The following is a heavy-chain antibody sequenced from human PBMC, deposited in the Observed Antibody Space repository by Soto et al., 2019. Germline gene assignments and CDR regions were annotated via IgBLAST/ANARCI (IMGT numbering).Heavy chain of an antibody. D-gene: IGHD2-2*01. V-gene: IGHV3-33*01. Sequence: QVQLVESEGGVAQPGRSLRLSCAASGFTFSNYGMHWVRQAPGKGLEWVAVIWYDGSNKYYGDSVKGRFTISRDNSKNTLYLQMNSLRAEDTAVYYCARETLCSSNSCPVDYWGQGTLVTVSS. CDR3: ARETLCSSNSCPVDY. CDR1: GFTFSNYG. J-gene: IGHJ4*02. CDR2: IWYDGSNK.